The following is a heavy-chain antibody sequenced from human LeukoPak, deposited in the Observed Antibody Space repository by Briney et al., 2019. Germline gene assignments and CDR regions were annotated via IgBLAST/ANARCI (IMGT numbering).Heavy chain of an antibody. CDR3: TKGDRSSGWY. J-gene: IGHJ4*02. CDR1: GFTFSSYA. CDR2: ISGSGGST. D-gene: IGHD6-19*01. V-gene: IGHV3-23*01. Sequence: GGSLRLSCAASGFTFSSYAMSWVRQAPGEGLEWVSAISGSGGSTNYADSVKGRFTISRDNSKNTLYLQMNSLRAEDTAVYYCTKGDRSSGWYWGQGTLVTVSS.